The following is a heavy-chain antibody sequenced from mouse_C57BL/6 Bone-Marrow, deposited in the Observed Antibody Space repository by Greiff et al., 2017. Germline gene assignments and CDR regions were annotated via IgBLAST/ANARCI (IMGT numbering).Heavy chain of an antibody. CDR3: AITVVGAMDY. V-gene: IGHV2-9-1*01. J-gene: IGHJ4*01. CDR1: GFSLTSYA. Sequence: VQVVESGPGLVAPSQSLSITCTVSGFSLTSYAISWVRQPPGKGLEWLGVIWTGGGTNYYSALKSRLSISKDNSKSQVFLKMNSLKTDATARYYCAITVVGAMDYWGQGTSVTVSS. D-gene: IGHD1-1*01. CDR2: IWTGGGT.